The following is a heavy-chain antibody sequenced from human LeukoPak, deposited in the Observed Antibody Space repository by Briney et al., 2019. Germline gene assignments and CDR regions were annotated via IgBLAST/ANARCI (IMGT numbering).Heavy chain of an antibody. CDR3: ADYGVSGVRNNFY. Sequence: GGSLRPSCAPSGLAFSIYAMNWVRQPPGKGLEWVSTISVASITSYTDSVKGSFTISRDNSRNTVYLQMTSLRADDTAVYYCADYGVSGVRNNFYWGQGTLVTVSS. D-gene: IGHD3-3*01. CDR2: ISVASIT. V-gene: IGHV3-23*01. CDR1: GLAFSIYA. J-gene: IGHJ4*02.